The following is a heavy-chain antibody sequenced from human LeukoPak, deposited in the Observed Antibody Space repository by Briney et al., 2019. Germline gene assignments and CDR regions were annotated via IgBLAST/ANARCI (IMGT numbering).Heavy chain of an antibody. CDR1: GGTFSSYA. CDR2: IIPIFGTA. V-gene: IGHV1-69*05. Sequence: SVKVSCKASGGTFSSYAISWVRQAPGQGLEWMGGIIPIFGTANYAQKFQERVTITRDMSTSTAYMELSSLRSEDTAVYYCAADPYYYDSSGYYEVDYWGQGTLVTVSS. CDR3: AADPYYYDSSGYYEVDY. D-gene: IGHD3-22*01. J-gene: IGHJ4*02.